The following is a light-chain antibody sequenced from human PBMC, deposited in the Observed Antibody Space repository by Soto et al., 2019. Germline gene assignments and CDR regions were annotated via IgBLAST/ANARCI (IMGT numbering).Light chain of an antibody. CDR3: QQYGSSGT. Sequence: EIVLTESPATLSLSPGERATLSCWASQSVSSSYLACYQQKPVLAPRLLIYDASNRATGIPDRFSGSGSGTDFTLTISRLEPEDFAVYYCQQYGSSGTFGQGTKVDIK. V-gene: IGKV3D-20*01. CDR1: QSVSSSY. J-gene: IGKJ1*01. CDR2: DAS.